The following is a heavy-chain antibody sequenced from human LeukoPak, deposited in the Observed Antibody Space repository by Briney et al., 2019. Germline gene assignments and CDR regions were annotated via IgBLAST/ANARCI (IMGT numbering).Heavy chain of an antibody. Sequence: GGSLRLSCAASGFTFSSYGMSWVRQAPGKGLEWVSAISGSGGSTYYADSVKGRFTISRDNSKNTLYLQMNSLRAEDTAVYYCAKGYYDSSGYYTRHFDYWGQGTLVTVSS. J-gene: IGHJ4*02. CDR1: GFTFSSYG. D-gene: IGHD3-22*01. CDR3: AKGYYDSSGYYTRHFDY. V-gene: IGHV3-23*01. CDR2: ISGSGGST.